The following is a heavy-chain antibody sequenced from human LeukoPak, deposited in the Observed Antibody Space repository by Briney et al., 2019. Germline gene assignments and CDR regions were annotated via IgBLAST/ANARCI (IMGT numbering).Heavy chain of an antibody. V-gene: IGHV3-11*01. Sequence: GSLRLSCAASGFIFSDYYMSWIRQAPGKGLEWISYISNSGSAIYYADSVKGRFTMSRDNANNSLYLQLNSLRAGDTAVYYCARDRLPYYDNSGESSFDYWGQGTLVTVSS. CDR2: ISNSGSAI. CDR1: GFIFSDYY. CDR3: ARDRLPYYDNSGESSFDY. D-gene: IGHD3-22*01. J-gene: IGHJ4*02.